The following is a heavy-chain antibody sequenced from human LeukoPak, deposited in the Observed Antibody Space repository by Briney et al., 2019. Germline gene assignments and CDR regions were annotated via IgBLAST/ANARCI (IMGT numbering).Heavy chain of an antibody. V-gene: IGHV3-48*04. Sequence: TGGSLRLSCEVSGFPFTLYNMNWVRQAPGKGLEWLSYISSSTNTIYYADSVKGRFTISRDNAKNSLSLQMNSLKPEDTALYYCAKGPGLGAGKRYLDLWGRGTLVIVSS. CDR2: ISSSTNTI. D-gene: IGHD6-13*01. J-gene: IGHJ2*01. CDR1: GFPFTLYN. CDR3: AKGPGLGAGKRYLDL.